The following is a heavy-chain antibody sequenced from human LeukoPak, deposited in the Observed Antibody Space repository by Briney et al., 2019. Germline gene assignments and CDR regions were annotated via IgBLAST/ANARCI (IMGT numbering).Heavy chain of an antibody. CDR1: GFTFSSYG. CDR2: ISYDGSNK. V-gene: IGHV3-30*18. J-gene: IGHJ4*02. D-gene: IGHD4-17*01. Sequence: PGRSLRLSCAASGFTFSSYGMHWVRQAPGKGLGWVAVISYDGSNKYYADSVKGRFTISRDNSKNTLYLQMNSLRAEDTAVYYCAQLYDYGDSRGDYWGQGTLVTVSS. CDR3: AQLYDYGDSRGDY.